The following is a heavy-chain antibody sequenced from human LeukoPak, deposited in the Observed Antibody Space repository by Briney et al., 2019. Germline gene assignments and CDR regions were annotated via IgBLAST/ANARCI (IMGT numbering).Heavy chain of an antibody. Sequence: PSETLSLTCTFIVGFNRNYSWILLRHPASPALALIGRIYPSGSTNDNPALKSRVTMSVDTSKNQFSLKLSSVSAADTAVYYCAREEITAAGRSLDYWGQGTLVTVSS. CDR2: IYPSGST. CDR3: AREEITAAGRSLDY. D-gene: IGHD6-13*01. CDR1: VGFNRNYS. J-gene: IGHJ4*02. V-gene: IGHV4-4*07.